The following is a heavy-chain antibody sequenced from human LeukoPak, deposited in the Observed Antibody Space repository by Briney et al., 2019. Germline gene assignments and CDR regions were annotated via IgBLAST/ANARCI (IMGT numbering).Heavy chain of an antibody. J-gene: IGHJ6*03. D-gene: IGHD2-15*01. CDR3: ARVGWPGGYCSGGSCYEFFYMDV. CDR1: GGSFSGYY. V-gene: IGHV4-34*01. CDR2: INHSGST. Sequence: SETLSLTCAVYGGSFSGYYWSWIRQPPGKGLEWIGEINHSGSTNYNPSLKSRVTISVDTSKNQFSLKLSSVTAADTAVYYCARVGWPGGYCSGGSCYEFFYMDVWGKGTTVTVSS.